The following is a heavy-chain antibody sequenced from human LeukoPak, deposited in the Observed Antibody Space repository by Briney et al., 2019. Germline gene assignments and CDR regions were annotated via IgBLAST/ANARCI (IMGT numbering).Heavy chain of an antibody. CDR2: IYTTGNT. D-gene: IGHD3-22*01. J-gene: IGHJ4*02. V-gene: IGHV3-53*01. CDR1: GFTVSSNS. Sequence: GGSLRLSCTVSGFTVSSNSMSWVRQAPGKGLEWVSFIYTTGNTHNSDSVKGRFTISRDSSKNTLYLQMNSLRAEDTAVYYCARRAGDYSHPYDYWGQGTLVTVSS. CDR3: ARRAGDYSHPYDY.